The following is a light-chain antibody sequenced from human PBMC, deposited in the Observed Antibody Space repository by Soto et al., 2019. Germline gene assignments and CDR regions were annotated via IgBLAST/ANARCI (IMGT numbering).Light chain of an antibody. J-gene: IGKJ5*01. Sequence: LVMTQSPGTLSVSPGERATLSCRASQSLSTTLAWYQQKPGQAPRLLIYAASTRATGIPDRFSGSGSGTEFTLTISSLQSEDFAVYYCQQYNSWPPITFGQGTRLEIK. CDR2: AAS. CDR1: QSLSTT. V-gene: IGKV3-15*01. CDR3: QQYNSWPPIT.